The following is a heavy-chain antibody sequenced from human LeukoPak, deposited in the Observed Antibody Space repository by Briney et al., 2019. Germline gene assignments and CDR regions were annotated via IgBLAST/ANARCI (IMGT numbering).Heavy chain of an antibody. V-gene: IGHV4-39*01. CDR1: GGSISSYY. CDR3: ARHSGSSSSDPYNWFDP. D-gene: IGHD6-6*01. CDR2: IYYSGST. Sequence: SETLSLTCTVSGGSISSYYWGWIRQPPGKGLEWIGSIYYSGSTYYNPSLKSRVTISVDTSKNQFSLKLSSVTAADTAVYYCARHSGSSSSDPYNWFDPWGQGTLVTVSS. J-gene: IGHJ5*02.